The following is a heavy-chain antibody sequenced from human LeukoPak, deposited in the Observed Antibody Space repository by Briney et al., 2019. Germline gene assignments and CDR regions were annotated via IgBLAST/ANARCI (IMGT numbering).Heavy chain of an antibody. Sequence: ASVTVSFTSSVYTFTIYGISWVRQAPGQGLEWMGWISAYNGNTNYAQKLQGRVTMTTDTSTSTAYMELRSLRSDDTAVYYCARTPRYSYGSYYFDYWGQGTLVTVSS. D-gene: IGHD5-18*01. V-gene: IGHV1-18*01. CDR1: VYTFTIYG. CDR3: ARTPRYSYGSYYFDY. J-gene: IGHJ4*02. CDR2: ISAYNGNT.